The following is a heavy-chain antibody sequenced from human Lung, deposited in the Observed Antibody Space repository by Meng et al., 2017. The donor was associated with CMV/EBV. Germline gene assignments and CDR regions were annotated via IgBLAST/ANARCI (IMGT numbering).Heavy chain of an antibody. D-gene: IGHD2-21*01. CDR3: ARDVSPRSSAYFAIYYFYALDV. Sequence: GGSXRLXCAASGFTFSSYSMNWVRQAPGKGLEWVPSISNSGAYIYYADSVKGRFTISRDNAQNSLFLHMNSLRAEDSAVYYCARDVSPRSSAYFAIYYFYALDVWXQGTXVTV. V-gene: IGHV3-21*01. CDR2: ISNSGAYI. J-gene: IGHJ6*02. CDR1: GFTFSSYS.